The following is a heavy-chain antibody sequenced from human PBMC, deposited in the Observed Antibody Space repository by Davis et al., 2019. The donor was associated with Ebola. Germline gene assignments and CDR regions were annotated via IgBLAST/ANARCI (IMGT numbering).Heavy chain of an antibody. Sequence: KVSCKGSGYSFTRHYIAWVRQMPGEGLEWMGIIYPDDSDTRYSPSFQGQVTISADRSINTAYLQWSSLKASDTAMYYCARRGYYYDSSGYYQGYFDYWGQGTLVTVSS. D-gene: IGHD3-22*01. CDR3: ARRGYYYDSSGYYQGYFDY. V-gene: IGHV5-51*01. J-gene: IGHJ4*02. CDR2: IYPDDSDT. CDR1: GYSFTRHY.